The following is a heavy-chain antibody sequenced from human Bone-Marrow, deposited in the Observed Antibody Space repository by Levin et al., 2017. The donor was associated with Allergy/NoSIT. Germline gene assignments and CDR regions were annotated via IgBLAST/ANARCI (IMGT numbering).Heavy chain of an antibody. CDR2: ISYDGSNK. Sequence: GESLKISCAASGFTFSSYGMHWVRQAPGKGLEWVAVISYDGSNKYYADSVKGRFTISRDNSKNTLYLQMNSLRAEDTAVYYCAKALTTYYYDSSGYYPPGYWGQGTLVTVSS. J-gene: IGHJ4*02. V-gene: IGHV3-30*18. D-gene: IGHD3-22*01. CDR3: AKALTTYYYDSSGYYPPGY. CDR1: GFTFSSYG.